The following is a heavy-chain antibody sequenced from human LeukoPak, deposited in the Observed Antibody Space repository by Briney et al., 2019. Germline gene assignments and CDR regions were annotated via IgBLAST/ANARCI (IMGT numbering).Heavy chain of an antibody. Sequence: PGGSLRLSCAASGFTFSSYAMHWVRQAPGKGLEWVAVISYDGSNKYYADSVKGRFTISRDNSKSTLYIQMNSLRAEDTALYYCARHRTASDYWGQGTLVTVSS. CDR2: ISYDGSNK. CDR3: ARHRTASDY. D-gene: IGHD3-16*02. V-gene: IGHV3-30*14. CDR1: GFTFSSYA. J-gene: IGHJ4*02.